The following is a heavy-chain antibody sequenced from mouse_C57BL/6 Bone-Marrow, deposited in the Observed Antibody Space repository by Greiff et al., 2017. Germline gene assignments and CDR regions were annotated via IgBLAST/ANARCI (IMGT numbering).Heavy chain of an antibody. CDR3: ARGNWFAY. V-gene: IGHV3-6*01. Sequence: EVQLQQSGPGLVKPSQSLSLTCSVTGYSITSGYYWNWIRQFPGNKLEWMGYISYDGSNNYNPSLKNRISITRDTSKNQFFLKLNSVTTEDTATYYWARGNWFAYRGQGTLVTVSA. J-gene: IGHJ3*01. CDR1: GYSITSGYY. CDR2: ISYDGSN.